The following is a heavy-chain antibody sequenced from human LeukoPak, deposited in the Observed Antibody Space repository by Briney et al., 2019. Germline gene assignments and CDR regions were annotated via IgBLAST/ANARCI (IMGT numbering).Heavy chain of an antibody. CDR1: GGSISRYY. V-gene: IGHV4-59*01. CDR2: IYYSGST. CDR3: ASGKSGSYSYFDY. J-gene: IGHJ4*02. D-gene: IGHD1-26*01. Sequence: SETLSLTCTVSGGSISRYYWSWIRQPPGKGLEWIGYIYYSGSTNYNPSLKSRVTISVDTSKNQFSLKLSSVTAADTAVYYCASGKSGSYSYFDYWGQGTLVTVFS.